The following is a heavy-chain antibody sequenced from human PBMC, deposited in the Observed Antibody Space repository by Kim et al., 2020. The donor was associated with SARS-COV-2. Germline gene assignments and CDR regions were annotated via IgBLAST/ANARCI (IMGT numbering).Heavy chain of an antibody. J-gene: IGHJ5*02. Sequence: SETLSLTCAVSGDSISTGDYSWSWIRQPPGKGLDWIGYISHRGSTYDNPSLKGRVTVSLDKSKNQFSMNLTSVTAADTAVYYCAREVGDRSGFFGWFDPWGQGSLVTVSS. D-gene: IGHD3-22*01. CDR2: ISHRGST. CDR1: GDSISTGDYS. V-gene: IGHV4-30-2*01. CDR3: AREVGDRSGFFGWFDP.